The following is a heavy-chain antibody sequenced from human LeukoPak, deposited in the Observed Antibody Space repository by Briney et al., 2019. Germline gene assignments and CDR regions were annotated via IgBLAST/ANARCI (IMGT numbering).Heavy chain of an antibody. CDR1: GFTLSRYE. Sequence: GGSLRLSCTVSGFTLSRYEMSWMPEAPGKGLEWVSSIDYDGGSGHYADSVKGRFTIYRDNSKHTLFLHLSSLRGEDTAVYYCTRNSGWYGLSWGQGTLVTVSS. J-gene: IGHJ1*01. CDR3: TRNSGWYGLS. V-gene: IGHV3-23*01. CDR2: IDYDGGSG. D-gene: IGHD6-19*01.